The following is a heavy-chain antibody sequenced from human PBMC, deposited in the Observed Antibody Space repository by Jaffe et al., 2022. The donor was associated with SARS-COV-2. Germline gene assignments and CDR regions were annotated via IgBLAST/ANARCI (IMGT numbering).Heavy chain of an antibody. Sequence: EVQLVESGGGLVQPGGSLRLSCAASGFTFSSYEMNWVRQAPGKGLEWVSYISSSGSTIYYADSVKGRFTISRDNAKNSLYLQMNSLRAEDTAVYYCARALDSSGYWRWFDPWGQGTLVTVSS. D-gene: IGHD3-22*01. V-gene: IGHV3-48*03. CDR2: ISSSGSTI. CDR3: ARALDSSGYWRWFDP. CDR1: GFTFSSYE. J-gene: IGHJ5*02.